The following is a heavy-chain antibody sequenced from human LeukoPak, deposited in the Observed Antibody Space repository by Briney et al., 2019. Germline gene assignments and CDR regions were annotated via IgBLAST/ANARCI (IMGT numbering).Heavy chain of an antibody. V-gene: IGHV1-18*04. CDR1: GYTFSNYG. Sequence: GASVKVSCKASGYTFSNYGMSWVRQAPGNGLEWMGWISGFNGHTKYSQKSQGRVTMTTDTSTSTAYMEVRSLRSDDTAVYYCARAWLRRKYYYYMDVWGKGTTVTVSS. D-gene: IGHD5-12*01. CDR2: ISGFNGHT. J-gene: IGHJ6*03. CDR3: ARAWLRRKYYYYMDV.